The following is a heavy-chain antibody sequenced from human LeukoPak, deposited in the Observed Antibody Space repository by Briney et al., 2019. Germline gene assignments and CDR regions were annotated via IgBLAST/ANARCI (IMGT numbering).Heavy chain of an antibody. CDR3: ARATVYDILTGLFYYYMDV. CDR2: IYYSGST. Sequence: PSQTLSLTCTVSGGSISSGGYYWSWTRQHPGKGLEWIGYIYYSGSTYYNPSLKSRVTISVDTSKNQFSLKLSSVTAADTAVYYCARATVYDILTGLFYYYMDVWGKGTTVTVSS. V-gene: IGHV4-31*03. J-gene: IGHJ6*03. D-gene: IGHD3-9*01. CDR1: GGSISSGGYY.